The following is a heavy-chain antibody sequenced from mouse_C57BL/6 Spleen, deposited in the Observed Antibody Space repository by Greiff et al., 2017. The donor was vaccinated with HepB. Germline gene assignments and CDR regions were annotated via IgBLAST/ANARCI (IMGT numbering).Heavy chain of an antibody. CDR2: IYPGDGDT. D-gene: IGHD1-1*01. CDR3: ASYYYGEGGFDY. V-gene: IGHV1-82*01. CDR1: GYAFSSSW. J-gene: IGHJ2*01. Sequence: VQLQQSGPELVKPGASVKISCKASGYAFSSSWMNWVKQRPGKGLEWIGRIYPGDGDTNFNGKFKGKATLTADKSSSTAYMQLSSLTSEDSAVYFCASYYYGEGGFDYWGQGTTLTVSS.